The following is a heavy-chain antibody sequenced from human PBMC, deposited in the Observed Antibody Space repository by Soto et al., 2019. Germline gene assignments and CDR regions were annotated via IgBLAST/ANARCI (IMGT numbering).Heavy chain of an antibody. CDR3: ASRYCCSTSCDPGLFDS. CDR1: AFTFSSYV. V-gene: IGHV3-23*01. Sequence: GGSLRLSCAASAFTFSSYVMSWVRQAPGKGLEWASAISNSGGNTYYADSVKGRFTISRDNSKNTLYLQMNSLRVEDTAVYYCASRYCCSTSCDPGLFDSFGQGTLVTVSA. J-gene: IGHJ4*02. CDR2: ISNSGGNT. D-gene: IGHD2-2*01.